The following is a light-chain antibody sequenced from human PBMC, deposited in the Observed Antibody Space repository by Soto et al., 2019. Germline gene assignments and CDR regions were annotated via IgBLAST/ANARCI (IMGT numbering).Light chain of an antibody. V-gene: IGKV3-15*01. J-gene: IGKJ4*01. CDR2: GIS. CDR3: QQYNNWPLT. CDR1: QSVSSS. Sequence: EIVMTQSPATLSVSPGERATLSCRASQSVSSSLAWYQQKPGQAPRLLIYGISTRATGLPGRFSGSGSGTEFTLTISSLQSEDLAVYYCQQYNNWPLTFGEGTKVEIK.